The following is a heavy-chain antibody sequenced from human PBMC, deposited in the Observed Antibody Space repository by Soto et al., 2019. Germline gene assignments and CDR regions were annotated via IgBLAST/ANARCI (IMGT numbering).Heavy chain of an antibody. CDR3: ARDFCSSTSCAKFYGMDV. CDR2: ISSSSSTI. CDR1: GFTFSSYS. D-gene: IGHD2-2*01. V-gene: IGHV3-48*01. J-gene: IGHJ6*02. Sequence: GGSLRLSCAASGFTFSSYSMNWVRQAPGKGLEWVSYISSSSSTIYYADSVKGRFTISRDNAKNSLYLQMNSLRAEDTAVYYCARDFCSSTSCAKFYGMDVWGQGTTVTVSS.